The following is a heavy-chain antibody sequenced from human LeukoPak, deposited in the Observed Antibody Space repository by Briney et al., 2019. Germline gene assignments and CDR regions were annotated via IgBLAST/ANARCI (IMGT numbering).Heavy chain of an antibody. CDR3: ARARYCSSTSCYWHYYYYMDV. D-gene: IGHD2-2*01. CDR1: GYTLTELS. V-gene: IGHV1-24*01. J-gene: IGHJ6*03. CDR2: FDPEDGET. Sequence: ASVKVSCKVSGYTLTELSMHWVRQAPGKGLEWMGGFDPEDGETIYAQKFQGRVTMTEDTSTDTAYMELSSLRSEDTAVYYCARARYCSSTSCYWHYYYYMDVWGKGTTVTVSS.